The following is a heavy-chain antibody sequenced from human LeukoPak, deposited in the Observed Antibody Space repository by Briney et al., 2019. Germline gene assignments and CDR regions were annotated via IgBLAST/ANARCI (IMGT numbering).Heavy chain of an antibody. CDR1: GYTFTAYY. V-gene: IGHV1-2*02. Sequence: RASVKVSSKASGYTFTAYYMHWVRQAPGQGLEWMGWVNPKSGGTSYAQKFQGRVIMTTDTSISTAYMELSRLTSDDTAVYFCASRGFGEIPYDNYYGMDVWGQGTTVTVSS. J-gene: IGHJ6*02. D-gene: IGHD3-10*01. CDR2: VNPKSGGT. CDR3: ASRGFGEIPYDNYYGMDV.